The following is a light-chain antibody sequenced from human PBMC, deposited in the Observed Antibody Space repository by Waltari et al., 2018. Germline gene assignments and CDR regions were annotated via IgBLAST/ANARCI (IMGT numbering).Light chain of an antibody. CDR2: KAS. CDR3: QQRNSYPRT. CDR1: QGISSY. J-gene: IGKJ1*01. Sequence: DIQLTQSPSSLSASVGDRVTITCRASQGISSYLAWYQQKPGKAPKLLIYKASSLQSGVPSRFSGSGSGTEFTLNISSLQPEDFAVYYCQQRNSYPRTFGQGTKVEIK. V-gene: IGKV1-9*01.